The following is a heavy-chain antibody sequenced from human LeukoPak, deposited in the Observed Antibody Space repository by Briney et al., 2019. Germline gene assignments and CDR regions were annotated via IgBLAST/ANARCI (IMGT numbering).Heavy chain of an antibody. CDR3: ASFIGDGDSSSWPAFDWYFDL. D-gene: IGHD6-13*01. Sequence: PSETLSLTCAVSGYSISSGYYWGWIRQPPGKGLEWIGSIYHSGSTYYNPSLKSRVTISVDTSKNQFSLKLSSVTAADTAVYYCASFIGDGDSSSWPAFDWYFDLWGRGTLVTVSS. J-gene: IGHJ2*01. CDR2: IYHSGST. V-gene: IGHV4-38-2*01. CDR1: GYSISSGYY.